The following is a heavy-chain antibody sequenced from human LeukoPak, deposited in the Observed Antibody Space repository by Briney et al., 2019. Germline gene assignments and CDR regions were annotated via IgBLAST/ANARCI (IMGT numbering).Heavy chain of an antibody. CDR3: ARDAYGSGKGYFDY. D-gene: IGHD3-10*01. V-gene: IGHV1-18*01. CDR2: ISGYDGNT. Sequence: ASVNVSCKASGYAFTSYGFSWVRQAPGQGLEWMGWISGYDGNTKSVEKLQGRVTMTTDTSTTTAYMELRSLRSDDTAVCYCARDAYGSGKGYFDYWGQGTLVTVSS. CDR1: GYAFTSYG. J-gene: IGHJ4*02.